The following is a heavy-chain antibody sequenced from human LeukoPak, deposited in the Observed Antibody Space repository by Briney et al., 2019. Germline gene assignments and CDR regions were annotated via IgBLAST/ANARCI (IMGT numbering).Heavy chain of an antibody. V-gene: IGHV5-51*01. CDR3: ARAITMVRGVITHLGY. CDR2: IYPGDSDT. J-gene: IGHJ4*02. CDR1: GYSFTSYW. Sequence: GESLKISCKGSGYSFTSYWIGLVRQMPGKGLEWMGIIYPGDSDTRYSPSFQGQVTISVDKSISTAYLQWSSLKASDTAMYYCARAITMVRGVITHLGYWGQGTLVTVSS. D-gene: IGHD3-10*01.